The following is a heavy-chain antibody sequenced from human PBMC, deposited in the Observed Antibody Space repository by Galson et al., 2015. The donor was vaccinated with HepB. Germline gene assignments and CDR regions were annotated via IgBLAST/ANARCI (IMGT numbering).Heavy chain of an antibody. V-gene: IGHV3-23*01. CDR3: AKGEELWTFDY. Sequence: SLRLSCAASGFTFSTYAMSWVRQAPGKGLEWVSGVSGSRSSTDYADSVKGRFTISRDNSKSTLYLQMNSLRAEDTAVYYCAKGEELWTFDYWGQGTLVTVSS. CDR1: GFTFSTYA. D-gene: IGHD3-16*01. CDR2: VSGSRSST. J-gene: IGHJ4*02.